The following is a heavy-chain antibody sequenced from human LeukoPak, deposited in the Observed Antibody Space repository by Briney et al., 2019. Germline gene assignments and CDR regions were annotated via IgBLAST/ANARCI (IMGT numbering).Heavy chain of an antibody. CDR1: GFAFSPYT. CDR2: ISGTSTTI. V-gene: IGHV3-48*02. D-gene: IGHD3-10*01. J-gene: IGHJ3*02. Sequence: GGSLRLSCVASGFAFSPYTMNWVRQAPGKGLEWLSSISGTSTTIYYTDSVKGRFTISRDNGKNSLFLQMNSLRDEDTAVYYCARDRRVRGINDASDIWGQGTMVTVSS. CDR3: ARDRRVRGINDASDI.